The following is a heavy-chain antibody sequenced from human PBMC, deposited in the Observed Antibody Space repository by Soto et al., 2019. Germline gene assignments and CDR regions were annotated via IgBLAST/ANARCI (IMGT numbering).Heavy chain of an antibody. J-gene: IGHJ4*02. Sequence: EVQLVESGGGLIQPGRSLTLSCAASGFTFSSYSMNWVRQAPGKGLEWVSYITGSGETIYYADSVKGRFTISRDNAKNSLYVQMNSLRAEDTAVYYCARDRDFAFDYWGQGILVTVSS. CDR1: GFTFSSYS. CDR2: ITGSGETI. V-gene: IGHV3-48*01. CDR3: ARDRDFAFDY.